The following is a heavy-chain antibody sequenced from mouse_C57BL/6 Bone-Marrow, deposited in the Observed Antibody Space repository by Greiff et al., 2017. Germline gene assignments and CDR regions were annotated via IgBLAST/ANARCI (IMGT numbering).Heavy chain of an antibody. CDR1: GYTFTSYW. CDR3: LLWFFDY. V-gene: IGHV1-61*01. CDR2: IYPSDSET. D-gene: IGHD2-2*01. J-gene: IGHJ2*01. Sequence: QVQLQQPGAELVRPGSSVKLSCKASGYTFTSYWMDWVKQRPGQGLEWIGNIYPSDSETHYNQKFKDKATLTVDKSSSTAYMQLSSLTSEDSAVYCGLLWFFDYWGQGTTLTVSS.